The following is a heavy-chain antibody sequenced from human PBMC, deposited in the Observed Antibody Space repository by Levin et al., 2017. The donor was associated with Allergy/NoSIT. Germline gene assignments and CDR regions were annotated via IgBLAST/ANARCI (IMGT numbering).Heavy chain of an antibody. J-gene: IGHJ4*02. CDR1: GFTFGDYA. Sequence: GESLKISCTASGFTFGDYAMSWFRQAPGKGLEWVGFIRSKAYGGTTEYAASVRGRFTISRDESKSIAYLQMNSLKIEDTAVYYCTRDDFRPGAYFDYWGQGILVTVSS. V-gene: IGHV3-49*03. CDR2: IRSKAYGGTT. D-gene: IGHD3-3*01. CDR3: TRDDFRPGAYFDY.